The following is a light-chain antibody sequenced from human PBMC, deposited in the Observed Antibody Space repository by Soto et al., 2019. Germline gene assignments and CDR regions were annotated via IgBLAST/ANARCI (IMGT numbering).Light chain of an antibody. J-gene: IGKJ1*01. CDR1: QSIKSY. Sequence: EIVMTQSPATLSVSPGERATLSCRASQSIKSYLAWYQKKPGQAPRLLIYGASTRATGIPASFSGSGSGTEFTLTSSRLQSEDFAVYYCHQYYYWQTLGQGTKVEIK. CDR3: HQYYYWQT. CDR2: GAS. V-gene: IGKV3-15*01.